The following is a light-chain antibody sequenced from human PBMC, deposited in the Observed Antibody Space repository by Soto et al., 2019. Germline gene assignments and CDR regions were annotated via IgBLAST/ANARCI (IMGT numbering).Light chain of an antibody. CDR2: SNN. J-gene: IGLJ2*01. CDR3: STWDDSLSGVL. CDR1: SSNIGSNY. Sequence: QSVLTQPPSASGTPGQRVTISCSGSSSNIGSNYVYWYQQLPGTAPQLLIYSNNQRPSGVPDRFSGSKSGTAASLAISGLRSEDEADYYCSTWDDSLSGVLFGGGTKLTVL. V-gene: IGLV1-47*02.